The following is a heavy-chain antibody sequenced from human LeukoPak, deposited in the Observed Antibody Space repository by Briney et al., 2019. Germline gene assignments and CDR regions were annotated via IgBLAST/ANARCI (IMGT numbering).Heavy chain of an antibody. CDR1: GGSFSGYY. V-gene: IGHV4-34*01. CDR3: ARRPATTRGAFDI. CDR2: INHSGST. D-gene: IGHD4-17*01. Sequence: SETLSLTCAVYGGSFSGYYWSWIRQPPGKGLEWIGEINHSGSTNYNPSLKSRVTISVDTSKNQFSLKLSSVTAADTAVYYCARRPATTRGAFDIWGQGTMVTVSS. J-gene: IGHJ3*02.